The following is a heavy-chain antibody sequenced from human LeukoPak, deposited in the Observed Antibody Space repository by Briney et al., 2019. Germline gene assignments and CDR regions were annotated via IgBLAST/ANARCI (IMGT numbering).Heavy chain of an antibody. J-gene: IGHJ4*02. D-gene: IGHD3-22*01. V-gene: IGHV1-18*01. CDR2: ISAYSGNT. CDR1: GLTFSSYG. Sequence: ASVKVSCKAFGLTFSSYGISWVRQAPGQGLEWMGWISAYSGNTNYAQKLQGRVTMTADTSTNTAYMELRSLRSDDTAVYYCARGHPGYYDNSGYLPLDYWGQGTLVTASP. CDR3: ARGHPGYYDNSGYLPLDY.